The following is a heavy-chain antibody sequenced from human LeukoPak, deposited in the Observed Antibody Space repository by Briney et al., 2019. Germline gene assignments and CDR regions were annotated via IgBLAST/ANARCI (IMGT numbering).Heavy chain of an antibody. J-gene: IGHJ6*02. D-gene: IGHD2-2*01. CDR2: INHSGST. Sequence: SETLSLTCADYGGSFSGYYWSWIRQPPGKGLEWIGEINHSGSTNYNPSLKSRVTISVDTSKNQFSLKLSSVTAADTAVYYCARIQLPYYYYGMDVWGQGTTVTVSS. CDR3: ARIQLPYYYYGMDV. CDR1: GGSFSGYY. V-gene: IGHV4-34*01.